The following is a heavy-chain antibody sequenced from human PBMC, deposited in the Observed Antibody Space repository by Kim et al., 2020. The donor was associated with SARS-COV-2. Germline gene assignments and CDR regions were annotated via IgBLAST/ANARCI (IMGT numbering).Heavy chain of an antibody. CDR3: ARERPSWWGAFDI. Sequence: SETLSLTCTVSGGSISSYYWSWIRQPPGKGLEWIGYIYYSGSTNYNPSLKSRVTISVDTSKNQFSLKLSSVTAADTAVYYCARERPSWWGAFDIWGQGTMVTVSS. CDR1: GGSISSYY. D-gene: IGHD2-8*02. J-gene: IGHJ3*02. CDR2: IYYSGST. V-gene: IGHV4-59*13.